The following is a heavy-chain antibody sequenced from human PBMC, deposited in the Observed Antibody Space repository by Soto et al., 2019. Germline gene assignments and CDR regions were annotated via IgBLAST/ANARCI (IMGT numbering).Heavy chain of an antibody. CDR3: ARQRQFAPTYYYMDV. Sequence: SETLSLTCTVSGGSISSYYWSWIRQPPGKGLEWIGYIYYSGSTNYNPSLKSRVTISVDTSKNQFSLKLSSVTAADTAVYYCARQRQFAPTYYYMDVWGKGTTVTVSS. CDR2: IYYSGST. CDR1: GGSISSYY. V-gene: IGHV4-59*08. J-gene: IGHJ6*03. D-gene: IGHD1-1*01.